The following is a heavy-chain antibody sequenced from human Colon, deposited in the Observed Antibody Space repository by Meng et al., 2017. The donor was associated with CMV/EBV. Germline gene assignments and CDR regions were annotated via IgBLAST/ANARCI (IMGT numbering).Heavy chain of an antibody. V-gene: IGHV3-30*02. D-gene: IGHD3-3*01. CDR3: ATWAPLGVVIIPDCFDP. Sequence: GESLKISCGASGFTFSSYGIHWVRQAPGKGLEWVAFIRFDGQNKDYADSVKGRFTVSRDNSKNTLYLQMNSLRTEDTAVYYCATWAPLGVVIIPDCFDPRGQGTLVTVSS. CDR1: GFTFSSYG. J-gene: IGHJ5*02. CDR2: IRFDGQNK.